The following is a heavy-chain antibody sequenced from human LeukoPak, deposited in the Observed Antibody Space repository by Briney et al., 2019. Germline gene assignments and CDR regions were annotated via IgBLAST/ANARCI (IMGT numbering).Heavy chain of an antibody. J-gene: IGHJ4*02. V-gene: IGHV3-7*03. CDR3: ARDSLIQYGSGSYWGFDY. CDR1: GVIFSNYW. Sequence: GGSLRLSCAASGVIFSNYWMSWVRKAPGKGPERVADRKKDGSDKYYVGSVKGRFTISRDNAKNSLYLQMNSLRAEDTAVYYCARDSLIQYGSGSYWGFDYWGQGILVTVSS. CDR2: RKKDGSDK. D-gene: IGHD3-10*01.